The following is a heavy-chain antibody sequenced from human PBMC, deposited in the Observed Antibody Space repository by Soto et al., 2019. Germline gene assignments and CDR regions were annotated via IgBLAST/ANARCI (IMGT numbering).Heavy chain of an antibody. CDR2: ISYDGSNK. CDR1: GFTFSSYA. CDR3: ARDENCSSTSCYYNYYYYMDV. D-gene: IGHD2-2*01. V-gene: IGHV3-30*04. J-gene: IGHJ6*03. Sequence: GGSLRLSCAASGFTFSSYAMHWVRQAPGKGLEWVAVISYDGSNKYYADSVKGRFTISRDNSKNTLYLQMNSLRAEDTAVYYCARDENCSSTSCYYNYYYYMDVWGKGTTVTVSS.